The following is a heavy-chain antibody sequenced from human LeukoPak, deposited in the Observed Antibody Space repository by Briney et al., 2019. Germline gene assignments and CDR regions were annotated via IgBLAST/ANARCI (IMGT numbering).Heavy chain of an antibody. CDR1: GFSFSNYA. V-gene: IGHV3-23*01. CDR3: AKDFEFKWQQPSDH. CDR2: ISGTGGNT. D-gene: IGHD1/OR15-1a*01. Sequence: PGGSLGLSCAVSGFSFSNYAMSWVRQFPGKGLEWVSGISGTGGNTYYADSVKGRFTISRDNSKNMLYLQMNTLTAEDTAIYFCAKDFEFKWQQPSDHWGQGTPVTVSS. J-gene: IGHJ4*02.